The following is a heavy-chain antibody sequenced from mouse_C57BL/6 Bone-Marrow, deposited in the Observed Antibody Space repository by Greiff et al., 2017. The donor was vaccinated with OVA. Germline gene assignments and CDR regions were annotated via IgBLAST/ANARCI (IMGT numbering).Heavy chain of an antibody. CDR2: IDPENGDT. CDR3: TIITTGYFDY. CDR1: GFNIKDDY. V-gene: IGHV14-4*01. Sequence: EVKLQESGAELVRPGASVKLSCTASGFNIKDDYMHWVKQRPEQGLEWIGWIDPENGDTEYASKFQGKATITADTSSNTAYLQLSSLTSEDTAVYYCTIITTGYFDYWGQGTTLTVSS. J-gene: IGHJ2*01. D-gene: IGHD1-2*01.